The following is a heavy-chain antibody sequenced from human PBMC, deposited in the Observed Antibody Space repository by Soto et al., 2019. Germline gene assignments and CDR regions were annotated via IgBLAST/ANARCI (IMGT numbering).Heavy chain of an antibody. J-gene: IGHJ6*02. D-gene: IGHD6-6*01. Sequence: EVQLVQSGAEVKKPGESLKISCKGSGYSFTSYWIGWVRQMPGKGLEGMGIIYPGDSDTRYSPSFQGQVTISADKSISTAYLQWSSLKASDTAMYYCARPSIAARPGGGMSGGYYYYYYGMDVWGQGTTVTVSS. V-gene: IGHV5-51*01. CDR1: GYSFTSYW. CDR3: ARPSIAARPGGGMSGGYYYYYYGMDV. CDR2: IYPGDSDT.